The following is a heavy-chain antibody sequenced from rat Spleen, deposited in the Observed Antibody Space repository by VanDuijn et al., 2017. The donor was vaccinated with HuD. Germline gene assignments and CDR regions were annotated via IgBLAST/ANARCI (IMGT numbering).Heavy chain of an antibody. J-gene: IGHJ3*01. Sequence: EVQLVESGGGLVQPGRSLKLSCVASGFTFNKYWMNWIRQAPTKGLEWVASISYEGNTAFYGDSMKGRFTISRDNAKSILYLQMNSLRSEDTATYFCARHTRVWWFAYWGQGTLVTVSS. CDR2: ISYEGNTA. CDR3: ARHTRVWWFAY. CDR1: GFTFNKYW. D-gene: IGHD1-11*01. V-gene: IGHV5-22*01.